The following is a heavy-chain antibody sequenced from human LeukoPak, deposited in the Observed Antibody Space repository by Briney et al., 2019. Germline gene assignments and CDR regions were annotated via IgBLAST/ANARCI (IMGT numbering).Heavy chain of an antibody. V-gene: IGHV3-48*03. CDR3: ARDLSTAMVKPVN. J-gene: IGHJ4*02. CDR1: GFTFSSYE. CDR2: ISSSGSTI. D-gene: IGHD5-18*01. Sequence: GGSLRLSCAASGFTFSSYEMNWVRQAPGKGLEWVSYISSSGSTIYYADSVKGRFTISRDNAKNSLYLQMNSLRAEDTALYYCARDLSTAMVKPVNWGQGTLVTVSS.